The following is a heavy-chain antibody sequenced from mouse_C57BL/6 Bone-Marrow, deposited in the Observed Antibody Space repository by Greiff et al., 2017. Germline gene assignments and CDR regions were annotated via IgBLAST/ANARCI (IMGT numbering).Heavy chain of an antibody. V-gene: IGHV5-4*01. J-gene: IGHJ2*01. Sequence: EVKLMESGGGLVKPGGSLKLSCAASGFTFSSYAMSWVRQTPEKRLEWVATISDGGSYTYYPDNVKGRFTISRDNAKNNLYLQMSHLKSEDTAMYYCAREADSSGYWVDYWGQGTTLTVSS. CDR3: AREADSSGYWVDY. CDR2: ISDGGSYT. D-gene: IGHD3-2*02. CDR1: GFTFSSYA.